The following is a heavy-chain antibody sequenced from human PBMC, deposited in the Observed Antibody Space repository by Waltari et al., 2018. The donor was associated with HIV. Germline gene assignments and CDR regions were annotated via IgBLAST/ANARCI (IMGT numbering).Heavy chain of an antibody. J-gene: IGHJ4*02. V-gene: IGHV1-18*01. CDR2: ISPYNGNT. D-gene: IGHD4-17*01. CDR1: GYTFIDHG. CDR3: ARVAGGDYFDY. Sequence: QVQLVQSGGEVQKPGASVKVSCKASGYTFIDHGIPWVRQAPGQGLEWMAWISPYNGNTDYAQRFQGRVSVTTDTSTNTAYMELRSLRSDDTAVYFCARVAGGDYFDYWGQGTLVTVSS.